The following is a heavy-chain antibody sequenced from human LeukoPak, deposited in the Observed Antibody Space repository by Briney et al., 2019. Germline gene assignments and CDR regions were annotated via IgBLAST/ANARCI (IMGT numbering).Heavy chain of an antibody. D-gene: IGHD6-19*01. CDR2: INHSGST. J-gene: IGHJ4*02. CDR3: ARGGRYSSGWYWWN. V-gene: IGHV4-34*01. CDR1: GGSFSGYY. Sequence: SETLPLTCAVYGGSFSGYYWSWIRQPPGKGLEWIGEINHSGSTNYNPSLKSRVTISVDTSKNQFSLKLSSVTAADTAVYYCARGGRYSSGWYWWNWGQGTLVTVSS.